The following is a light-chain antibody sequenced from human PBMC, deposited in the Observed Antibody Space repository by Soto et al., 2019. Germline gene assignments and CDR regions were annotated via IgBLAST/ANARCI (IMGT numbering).Light chain of an antibody. J-gene: IGKJ2*01. CDR2: AAS. V-gene: IGKV1-12*01. CDR3: QQADSFPYT. CDR1: QAISDW. Sequence: DIQMTQSPSSLSASVGDRVTIACRASQAISDWLAWYQQKPGKAPKLLIYAASSLQSGVPSRFSGGGSGTDFTLTISSLQPEDFETYYCQQADSFPYTFGQGTNLEIK.